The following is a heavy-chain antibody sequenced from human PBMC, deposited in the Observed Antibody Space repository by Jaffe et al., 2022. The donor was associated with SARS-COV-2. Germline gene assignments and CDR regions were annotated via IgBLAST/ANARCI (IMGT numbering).Heavy chain of an antibody. V-gene: IGHV3-33*01. CDR3: ARDSEIAAAWEYYYYGMDV. D-gene: IGHD6-13*01. J-gene: IGHJ6*02. Sequence: QVQLVESGGGVVQPGRSLRLSCAASGFTFSSYGMHWVRQAPGKGLEWVAVIWYDGSNKYYADSVKGRFTISRDNSKNTLYLQMNSLRAEDTAVYYCARDSEIAAAWEYYYYGMDVWGQGTTVTVSS. CDR2: IWYDGSNK. CDR1: GFTFSSYG.